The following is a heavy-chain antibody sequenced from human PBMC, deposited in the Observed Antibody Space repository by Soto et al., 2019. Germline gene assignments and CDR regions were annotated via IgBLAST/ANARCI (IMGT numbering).Heavy chain of an antibody. D-gene: IGHD6-25*01. J-gene: IGHJ4*02. Sequence: QVHLQESGPGLVKPSGTLSLTCAVSGDSISSSNWWSWVRQSPGKGLEWIGEIHHSGSTKYNPSLKSRVIMSVDKSKHQFFLKLTSVTAADTAVYFCARGETQQQRDYWGQGTLVTVSS. CDR2: IHHSGST. V-gene: IGHV4-4*02. CDR3: ARGETQQQRDY. CDR1: GDSISSSNW.